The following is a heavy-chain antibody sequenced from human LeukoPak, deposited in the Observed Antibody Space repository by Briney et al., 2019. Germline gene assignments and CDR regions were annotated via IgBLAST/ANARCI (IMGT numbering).Heavy chain of an antibody. Sequence: SETLSLTCTVSGGSTSRYYWSWIRQPAGKGLEWIGRISTSGSTNYNPSLRSRVTMSVDTFKNQFSLKLSSVTAADTAVYYCARGRVVGDHWGQGTLVTVSS. J-gene: IGHJ1*01. CDR3: ARGRVVGDH. CDR1: GGSTSRYY. CDR2: ISTSGST. V-gene: IGHV4-4*07. D-gene: IGHD1-26*01.